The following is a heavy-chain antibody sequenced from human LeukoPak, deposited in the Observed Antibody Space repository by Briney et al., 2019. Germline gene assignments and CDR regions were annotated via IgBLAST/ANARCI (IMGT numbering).Heavy chain of an antibody. CDR2: IGSGGTTT. V-gene: IGHV3-23*01. CDR3: ARPGLPVAGTRWFDP. D-gene: IGHD2-15*01. J-gene: IGHJ5*02. Sequence: GGSLRLSCTASGFSFNSYAMSWVRQAPGKGLEWVAAIGSGGTTTSYADSVKGRFIISRDNSKNTLYLRMNSLSAEDTAVFYCARPGLPVAGTRWFDPWGQGTLVTVSS. CDR1: GFSFNSYA.